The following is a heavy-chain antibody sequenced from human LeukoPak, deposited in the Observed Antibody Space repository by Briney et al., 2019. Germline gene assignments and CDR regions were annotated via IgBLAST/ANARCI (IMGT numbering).Heavy chain of an antibody. D-gene: IGHD3-10*01. CDR3: ARHSDVIGAI. CDR2: IYPRDSDT. J-gene: IGHJ4*02. CDR1: GYTFTQLW. Sequence: GESLKIPCKASGYTFTQLWIGWVRQESGSGLEWMGIIYPRDSDTRYSPSFQGHVTISADTSINTAYLEWSRLEASDTGIYYCARHSDVIGAIWGQGTLVTVSS. V-gene: IGHV5-51*01.